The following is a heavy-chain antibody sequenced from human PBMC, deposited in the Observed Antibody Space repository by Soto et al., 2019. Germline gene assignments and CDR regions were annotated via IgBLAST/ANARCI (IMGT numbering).Heavy chain of an antibody. J-gene: IGHJ4*02. V-gene: IGHV1-18*01. D-gene: IGHD3-10*01. Sequence: ASVKVSCKASGYMFVTYGINWVREAPGQGLEWMGWISAYNGNTKYAQNLQGRVTMTTDASTSTAYMEMRSLRSDDTAVYYCARDLDGSGSYYTDYWGPGTLVTVSS. CDR3: ARDLDGSGSYYTDY. CDR1: GYMFVTYG. CDR2: ISAYNGNT.